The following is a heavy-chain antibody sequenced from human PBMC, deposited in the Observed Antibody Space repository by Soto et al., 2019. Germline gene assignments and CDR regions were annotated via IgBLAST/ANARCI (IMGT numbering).Heavy chain of an antibody. V-gene: IGHV4-31*03. CDR2: IYYSGST. CDR1: GGSISSGGYY. Sequence: QVQLQESGPGLVKPSQTLSLTCTVSGGSISSGGYYWSWIRQHPGKGLEWIGYIYYSGSTYYNPSHKSRVTISVDTSKNQFSLKLGSVTAADTAVYYCARGVYCSGGSCRFDYWGQGTLVTVSS. J-gene: IGHJ4*02. D-gene: IGHD2-15*01. CDR3: ARGVYCSGGSCRFDY.